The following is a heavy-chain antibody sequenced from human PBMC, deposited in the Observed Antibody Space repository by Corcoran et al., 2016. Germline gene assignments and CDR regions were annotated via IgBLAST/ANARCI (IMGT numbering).Heavy chain of an antibody. CDR3: ASPLVGATTNYYGMDV. J-gene: IGHJ6*02. Sequence: EVQLVESGGGLVQPGGSLRLSCAASGFTFSSYSMNWVRQAPGKGLEWVSYISSSSSTIYYADSVKGRFTISRDNAKNSLYLQMNSLRAEDTAGYYCASPLVGATTNYYGMDVWGQGTTVTVSS. D-gene: IGHD1-26*01. V-gene: IGHV3-48*04. CDR1: GFTFSSYS. CDR2: ISSSSSTI.